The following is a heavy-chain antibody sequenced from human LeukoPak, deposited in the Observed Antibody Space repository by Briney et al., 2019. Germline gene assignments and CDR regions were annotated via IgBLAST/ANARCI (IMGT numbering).Heavy chain of an antibody. V-gene: IGHV1-18*01. J-gene: IGHJ4*02. CDR3: ATSFLGWGIAVAGTVPSEPGFIGY. Sequence: ASVKVSCKASGYTFTSYGISWVRQAPGQGLEWMGWISAYNGNTNYAQKLQGRVTMTTDTSTSTAYTELRSLRSDDTAVYYCATSFLGWGIAVAGTVPSEPGFIGYWGQGTLVTVSS. CDR2: ISAYNGNT. D-gene: IGHD6-19*01. CDR1: GYTFTSYG.